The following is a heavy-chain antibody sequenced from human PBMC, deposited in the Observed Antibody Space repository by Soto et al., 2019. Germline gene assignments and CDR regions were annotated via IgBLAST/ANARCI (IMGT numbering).Heavy chain of an antibody. D-gene: IGHD2-15*01. CDR3: AYRSGYCHFQNCNGSYAMDV. CDR1: GFSFSXXXXX. V-gene: IGHV2-5*02. Sequence: QITLKESGPALVKPTQTLTLTCSFSGFSFSXXXXXXXXXXXXXXXXXEWLALIYWDDDRWFSPSLQSRLTXTKDTSXXXXVLTLTXXXXXXXXXXYCAYRSGYCHFQNCNGSYAMDVWGQGSTVTVS. J-gene: IGHJ6*02. CDR2: IYWDDDR.